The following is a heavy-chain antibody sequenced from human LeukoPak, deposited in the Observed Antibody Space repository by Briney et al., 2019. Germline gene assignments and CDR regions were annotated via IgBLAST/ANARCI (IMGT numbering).Heavy chain of an antibody. Sequence: ASVKVSCKASGYIFTIYAVHWVRQAPGQRLEWMGWIKAGNGNTKYSQKFQGRVTISRDASASTVYMELSSLQSEDTAVYYCARVGSSGWHFDYWGQGTLVTVSS. D-gene: IGHD6-19*01. CDR2: IKAGNGNT. CDR1: GYIFTIYA. V-gene: IGHV1-3*01. J-gene: IGHJ4*02. CDR3: ARVGSSGWHFDY.